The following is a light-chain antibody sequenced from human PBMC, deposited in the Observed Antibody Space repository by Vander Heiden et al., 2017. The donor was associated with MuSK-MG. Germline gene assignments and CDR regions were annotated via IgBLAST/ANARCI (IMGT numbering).Light chain of an antibody. Sequence: DIQMTQSPSSLSASVGDRVTITCRASQSIASYFNWYQQKPGKAPKLLIYAASSLQSGVPSRFSGSGSGTDFTLTISSLQPEDFATYYCQQRDSTPQTFGQRTKVEIK. V-gene: IGKV1-39*01. CDR3: QQRDSTPQT. CDR2: AAS. J-gene: IGKJ1*01. CDR1: QSIASY.